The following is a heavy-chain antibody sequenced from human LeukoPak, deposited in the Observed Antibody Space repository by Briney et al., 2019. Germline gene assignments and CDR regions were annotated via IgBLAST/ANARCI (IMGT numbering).Heavy chain of an antibody. CDR2: MNPDSGKT. CDR1: GYSFTNYD. CDR3: ARGGPTDY. Sequence: ASVKVSCKASGYSFTNYDINWVRQATGQGLEWMAWMNPDSGKTGYAQKFQDRLTMTRNTSISTAYMELSSLTSEDTAVYYCARGGPTDYWGQGTLVTVSS. V-gene: IGHV1-8*01. J-gene: IGHJ4*02.